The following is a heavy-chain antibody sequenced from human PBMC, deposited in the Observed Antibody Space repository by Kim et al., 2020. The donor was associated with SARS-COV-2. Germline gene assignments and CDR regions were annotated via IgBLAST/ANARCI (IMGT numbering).Heavy chain of an antibody. CDR3: TKERVGSGWGSYHEY. D-gene: IGHD6-25*01. CDR2: IGVGGST. Sequence: GGSLRLSCTASGFTFSNSGMAWVRQAPGKGKEWVSAIGVGGSTFYPDSVRGRFIISRDNSENTLNLQLNSLIAEDTAIYYCTKERVGSGWGSYHEYWGQGTLVTVS. V-gene: IGHV3-23*01. J-gene: IGHJ4*02. CDR1: GFTFSNSG.